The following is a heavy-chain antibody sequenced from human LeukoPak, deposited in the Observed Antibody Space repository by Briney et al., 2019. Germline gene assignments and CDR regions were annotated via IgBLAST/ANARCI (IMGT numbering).Heavy chain of an antibody. D-gene: IGHD3-22*01. V-gene: IGHV1-24*01. J-gene: IGHJ4*02. CDR1: GYTLTELS. CDR2: FDPEDGET. CDR3: ATGSAALYYDSSGYYRFDY. Sequence: ASVKVSCKVSGYTLTELSMHWVRQAPGKGLEWMGGFDPEDGETIYAQKFQGRVTMTEDTSTDTAYMELSSLRSEDTAVYYCATGSAALYYDSSGYYRFDYWGQGTLVTVSS.